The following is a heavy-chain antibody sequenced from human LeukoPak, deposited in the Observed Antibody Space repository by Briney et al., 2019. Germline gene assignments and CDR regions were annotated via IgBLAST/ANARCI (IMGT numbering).Heavy chain of an antibody. CDR1: GFTFSSYG. J-gene: IGHJ4*02. CDR2: INTDGSST. Sequence: PGGSLRLSCAASGFTFSSYGMHWVRQAPGKGLAWVSRINTDGSSTTYADSVKGRFTIFRDNARNTLYLQMNSLRADDTALYFCARGGRFGELSSSLWGQGTLVTVSS. D-gene: IGHD3-10*01. CDR3: ARGGRFGELSSSL. V-gene: IGHV3-74*01.